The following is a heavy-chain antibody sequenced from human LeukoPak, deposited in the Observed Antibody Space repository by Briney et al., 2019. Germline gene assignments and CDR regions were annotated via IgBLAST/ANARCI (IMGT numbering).Heavy chain of an antibody. CDR3: ARAGLRYSYGYRGNFDY. CDR1: GFTFSSYW. J-gene: IGHJ4*02. CDR2: INSDGSST. D-gene: IGHD5-18*01. V-gene: IGHV3-74*01. Sequence: PGGSLRLSCAASGFTFSSYWMHWVRHAPGKGLVWVSRINSDGSSTSYADSVKGRFTISRDNAKNTLYLQMNSLRAEDTAVYYCARAGLRYSYGYRGNFDYWGQGTLVTVSS.